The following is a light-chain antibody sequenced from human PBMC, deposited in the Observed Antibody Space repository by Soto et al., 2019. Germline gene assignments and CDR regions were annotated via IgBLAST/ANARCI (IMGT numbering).Light chain of an antibody. Sequence: DIQMTQSPSSVSASVVDRVTITCRASQIIGKYLSWFQQTPGNAPKLLIYAASGLQSGVPSRFSGSGSGTDFTLTINSLQSVHFETYYCQQTYNTPLTFGGGTKVDI. CDR1: QIIGKY. V-gene: IGKV1-39*01. J-gene: IGKJ4*01. CDR3: QQTYNTPLT. CDR2: AAS.